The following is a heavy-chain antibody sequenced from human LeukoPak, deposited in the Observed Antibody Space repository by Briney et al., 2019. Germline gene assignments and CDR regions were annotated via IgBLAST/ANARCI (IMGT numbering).Heavy chain of an antibody. CDR2: IYYSGST. CDR3: ARGDFFGY. CDR1: GGSMNSHY. J-gene: IGHJ4*02. D-gene: IGHD3-3*01. V-gene: IGHV4-59*11. Sequence: SETLSLTCTVSGGSMNSHYWSWIRQPPGKGPEWMGYIYYSGSTNYNPSLKSRVTISVDTSKNQFSLRLISVTAADTAVYYCARGDFFGYWGQGTLVTVSS.